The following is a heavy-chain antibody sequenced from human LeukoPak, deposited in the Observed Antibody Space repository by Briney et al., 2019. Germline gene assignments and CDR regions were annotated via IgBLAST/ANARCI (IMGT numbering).Heavy chain of an antibody. CDR3: ARANGSGFDY. V-gene: IGHV3-48*03. D-gene: IGHD3-10*01. CDR2: ISISGTTI. CDR1: GFTFSDYE. Sequence: PGGSLRLSCAASGFTFSDYEMNWVRQAPGKGLEWLSHISISGTTIHYADSVKGRFTISRDNAKNSLYLQMNSLRAEDTAVYYCARANGSGFDYWGQGTLVTVAS. J-gene: IGHJ4*02.